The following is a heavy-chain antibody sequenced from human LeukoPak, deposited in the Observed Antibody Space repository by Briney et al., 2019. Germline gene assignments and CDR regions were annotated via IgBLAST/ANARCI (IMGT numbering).Heavy chain of an antibody. Sequence: GGSLRLSCAASGFTFSSYWVSWVRQAPGKGLEWVANIKQDGSEKYYVDSVKGRFTISRDNAKNSLYLQMNSLRAEDTAVYYCARGIKSSGSGSYYTQRLQYFDYWGQGTLVTVSS. J-gene: IGHJ4*02. CDR3: ARGIKSSGSGSYYTQRLQYFDY. V-gene: IGHV3-7*01. CDR2: IKQDGSEK. D-gene: IGHD3-10*01. CDR1: GFTFSSYW.